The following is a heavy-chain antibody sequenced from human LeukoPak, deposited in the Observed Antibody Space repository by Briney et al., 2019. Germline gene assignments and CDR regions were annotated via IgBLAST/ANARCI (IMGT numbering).Heavy chain of an antibody. Sequence: GGSLRLSCAASGFTFSSYWMSWVRQAPGKGLEWVANIKQDGSEKYYVDSVKGRFTISRDNAKNSLYLQMNSLRAEDTAVYYCARWGDHGTRDAFDIWGQGTMVTVSS. CDR3: ARWGDHGTRDAFDI. CDR2: IKQDGSEK. V-gene: IGHV3-7*01. D-gene: IGHD1-7*01. J-gene: IGHJ3*02. CDR1: GFTFSSYW.